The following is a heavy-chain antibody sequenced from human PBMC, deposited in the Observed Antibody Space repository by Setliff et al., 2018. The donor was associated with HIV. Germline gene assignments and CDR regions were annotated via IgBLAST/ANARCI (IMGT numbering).Heavy chain of an antibody. CDR1: DGSITTDNYF. J-gene: IGHJ6*03. Sequence: PSETLSLTCTVSDGSITTDNYFWGWIRLPPGKGLEWIGSIYYTGNTYSNSSLKSRVSMSVDTSNSHFSLKLASVTAADTAVYYCARDRKVRESGYMDVWGKGTTVTVSS. D-gene: IGHD3-10*01. V-gene: IGHV4-39*02. CDR2: IYYTGNT. CDR3: ARDRKVRESGYMDV.